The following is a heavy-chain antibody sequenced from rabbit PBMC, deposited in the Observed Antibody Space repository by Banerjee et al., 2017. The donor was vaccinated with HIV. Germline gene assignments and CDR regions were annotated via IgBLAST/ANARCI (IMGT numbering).Heavy chain of an antibody. V-gene: IGHV1S40*01. CDR3: ARDTSSSFSSYGMDL. CDR1: GVSFSGNSY. Sequence: QSLEESGGDLVKPGASLTLTCIASGVSFSGNSYMCWVRQAPGKGLEWIACIDTGSSGFTYFASWAKGRFTISKTSSTTVTLQMTSLTAADTATYFCARDTSSSFSSYGMDLWGQGTLV. CDR2: IDTGSSGFT. D-gene: IGHD1-1*01. J-gene: IGHJ6*01.